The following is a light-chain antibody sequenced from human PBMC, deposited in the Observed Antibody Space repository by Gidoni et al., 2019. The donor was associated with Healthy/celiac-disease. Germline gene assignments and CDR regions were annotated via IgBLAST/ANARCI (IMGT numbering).Light chain of an antibody. V-gene: IGKV1-5*03. CDR2: KAS. Sequence: DIQMTQSPSTLSASVGDRGTITCRGSQSISSWLDWYQQKPGKAPKLLIYKASSLESGVPSRFSGSGSGTEFTLTSSSLQPDDFATYYCQQYNRSRTFGQGTKVEIK. CDR1: QSISSW. CDR3: QQYNRSRT. J-gene: IGKJ1*01.